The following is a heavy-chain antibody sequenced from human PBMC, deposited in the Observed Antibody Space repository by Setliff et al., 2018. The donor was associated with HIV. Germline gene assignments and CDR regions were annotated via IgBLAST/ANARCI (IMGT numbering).Heavy chain of an antibody. CDR2: VYNSGIT. V-gene: IGHV4-39*07. CDR3: ARVSRLHPFDP. J-gene: IGHJ5*02. Sequence: SETLSLTCTVSGGAVSSPGYYWGWIRQPPGKGLEWIGSVYNSGITYNPSLEGRITMSVDRSKNQFSLRLTSVTAADTAMYYCARVSRLHPFDPWGQGTLVTVSS. CDR1: GGAVSSPGYY. D-gene: IGHD2-15*01.